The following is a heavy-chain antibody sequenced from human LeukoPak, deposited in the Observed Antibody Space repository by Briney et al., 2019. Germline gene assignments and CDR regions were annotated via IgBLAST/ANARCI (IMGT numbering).Heavy chain of an antibody. Sequence: GASVKVSCTASGGTFSSYAISWVRQAPGQGLEWMGGIIPIFGTANYAQKFQGRVTITADESTSTAYMELSSLRSEDTAVYYCARELYPAFDIWGQGTMVTVSS. V-gene: IGHV1-69*13. CDR1: GGTFSSYA. CDR2: IIPIFGTA. D-gene: IGHD3-16*02. J-gene: IGHJ3*02. CDR3: ARELYPAFDI.